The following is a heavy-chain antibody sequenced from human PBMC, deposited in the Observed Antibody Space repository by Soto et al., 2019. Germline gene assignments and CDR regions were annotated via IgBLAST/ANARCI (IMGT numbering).Heavy chain of an antibody. D-gene: IGHD7-27*01. CDR2: IYKSATT. J-gene: IGHJ5*01. CDR1: GDSISNLDYF. CDR3: ARGRYCLTGRCFPNWFDS. Sequence: QVQLLESGPGLVKPSQTLSLTCSVSGDSISNLDYFWAWIRQPPGQVLEYIGYIYKSATTYYNLSIESRVASSVDTSKSQFSLNVTSVTAADTAVYFCARGRYCLTGRCFPNWFDSWGQGALVTVSS. V-gene: IGHV4-30-4*01.